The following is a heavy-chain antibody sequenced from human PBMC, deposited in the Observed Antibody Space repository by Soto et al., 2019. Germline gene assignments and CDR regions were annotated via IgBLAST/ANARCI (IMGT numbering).Heavy chain of an antibody. CDR2: IYYSGNT. J-gene: IGHJ4*02. D-gene: IGHD3-3*01. CDR3: ARLIKKGSGWKGPDS. Sequence: QLQLQESGPGLVKPSETLSLTCTVSGGSISSSSYYWGWIRQPTGKGLEWIGSIYYSGNTYYNPYLKSRVTISVDTSKNQFSLKLTSVTAADTAVYYCARLIKKGSGWKGPDSWGQGTLVTVSS. CDR1: GGSISSSSYY. V-gene: IGHV4-39*01.